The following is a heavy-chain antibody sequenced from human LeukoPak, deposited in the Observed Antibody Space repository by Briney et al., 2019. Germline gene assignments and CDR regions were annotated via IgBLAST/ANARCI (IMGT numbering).Heavy chain of an antibody. V-gene: IGHV1-18*01. CDR1: GYTFTSYG. J-gene: IGHJ4*02. CDR2: ISAYNGNT. D-gene: IGHD3-22*01. CDR3: ARHPPPTYYYDSSGYYYFDY. Sequence: ASVKVSCKASGYTFTSYGISWVRQAPGQGLELMGWISAYNGNTNYAQKLQGRVTMTTDTSTSTAYMELRSLRSDDTAVYYCARHPPPTYYYDSSGYYYFDYWGQGTLVTVSS.